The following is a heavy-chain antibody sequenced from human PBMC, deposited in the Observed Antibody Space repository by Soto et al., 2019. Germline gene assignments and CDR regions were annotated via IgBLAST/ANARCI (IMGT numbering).Heavy chain of an antibody. CDR3: ARGLKNSYAMDV. Sequence: GSLRLACASSGVTFNSYWMHWVRKAPGKGLVWVSRLNSDGSSKYYGDSMKGRFTISRDNAENTVYLQMNSLRDEDTAVYFCARGLKNSYAMDVWGQGTTVTVSS. CDR2: LNSDGSSK. V-gene: IGHV3-74*01. D-gene: IGHD3-16*01. CDR1: GVTFNSYW. J-gene: IGHJ6*02.